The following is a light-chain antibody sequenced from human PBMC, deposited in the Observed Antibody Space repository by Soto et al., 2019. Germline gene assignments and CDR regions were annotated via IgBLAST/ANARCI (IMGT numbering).Light chain of an antibody. J-gene: IGKJ5*01. Sequence: SVITQSPGTLSLSPGERVTLACRTSHSVNSQVAWYQKNPGQAPRLLLYGASTRATGIPVMCSGSGCGTEFTPTISSLQSEDSAVYYWQQYKNSPIFGQGTRLEI. CDR2: GAS. CDR1: HSVNSQ. V-gene: IGKV3-15*01. CDR3: QQYKNSPI.